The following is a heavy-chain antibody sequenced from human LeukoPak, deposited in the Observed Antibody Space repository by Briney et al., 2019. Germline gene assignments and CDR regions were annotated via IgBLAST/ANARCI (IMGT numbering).Heavy chain of an antibody. D-gene: IGHD2-21*01. CDR3: ARDRFDSKPDAFDI. Sequence: QPGGSLRLSCAASGFTFSSYGMHWVRQAPGKGLEWVAVIWYDGSNKYYADSVKGRFTISRDNSKNTLYLQMNSLRAEDTAVYYCARDRFDSKPDAFDIWGQGTMVTVSS. J-gene: IGHJ3*02. V-gene: IGHV3-33*01. CDR2: IWYDGSNK. CDR1: GFTFSSYG.